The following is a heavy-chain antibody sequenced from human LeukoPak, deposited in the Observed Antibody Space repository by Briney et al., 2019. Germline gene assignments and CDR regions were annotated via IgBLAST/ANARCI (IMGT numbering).Heavy chain of an antibody. CDR2: ISSSSSYT. Sequence: GGSLRLSCAASGFTFSDYYMSWIPQAPGKGLEWFSYISSSSSYTNYADSVKGRFTISRDNAKNSLYLQMNSLRAEDTAVYYCARDYDILTGSKNWFDPWGQGTLVTVSS. D-gene: IGHD3-9*01. CDR3: ARDYDILTGSKNWFDP. CDR1: GFTFSDYY. J-gene: IGHJ5*02. V-gene: IGHV3-11*05.